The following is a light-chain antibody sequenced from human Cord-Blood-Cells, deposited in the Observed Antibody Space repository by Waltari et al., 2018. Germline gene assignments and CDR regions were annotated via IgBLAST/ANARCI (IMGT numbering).Light chain of an antibody. CDR3: QQYNNWPPLT. CDR2: GAA. V-gene: IGKV3-15*01. Sequence: EIVMTQSPATLSVSPGERAPLPCRASQSVSSNLAWYQQKPGQAPRLLIYGAATRATGIPDRFSGSGSETEFTLTISSLQSEDFAVYYCQQYNNWPPLTFGGGTKVEIK. CDR1: QSVSSN. J-gene: IGKJ4*01.